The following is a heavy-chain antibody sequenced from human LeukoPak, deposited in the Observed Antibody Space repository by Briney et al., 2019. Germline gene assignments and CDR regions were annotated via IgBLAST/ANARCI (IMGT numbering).Heavy chain of an antibody. CDR3: ARVTIVATTGGFDY. CDR2: IILILGIA. J-gene: IGHJ4*02. D-gene: IGHD5-12*01. V-gene: IGHV1-69*04. CDR1: GGTFSSYA. Sequence: ASVKVSCKASGGTFSSYAISWVRQAPGQGLEWMGRIILILGIANYAQKFQGRVTITADKSTSTAYMELSSLRSEDTAVYYCARVTIVATTGGFDYWGQGTLVTVSS.